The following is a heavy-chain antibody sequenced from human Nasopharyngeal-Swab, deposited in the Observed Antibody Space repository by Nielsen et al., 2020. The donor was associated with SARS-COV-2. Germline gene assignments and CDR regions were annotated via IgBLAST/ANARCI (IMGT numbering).Heavy chain of an antibody. CDR2: IYYSGTT. CDR3: ASYYYDSSDYSYWFDP. J-gene: IGHJ5*02. Sequence: SETLSLTCTVSGGSISSSSYYWVWIRQPPGKGLEWIGSIYYSGTTYFNPSLKSRVTISVDTSKNQFSVKLSSVTAADTAVYYCASYYYDSSDYSYWFDPWGQGTLVTVSS. CDR1: GGSISSSSYY. D-gene: IGHD3-22*01. V-gene: IGHV4-39*01.